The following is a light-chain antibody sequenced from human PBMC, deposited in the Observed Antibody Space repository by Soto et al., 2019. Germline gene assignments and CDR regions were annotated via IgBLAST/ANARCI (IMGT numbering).Light chain of an antibody. Sequence: EIVLTQSPATLSVSAWEGDNVXGGTIQSVSNDFLAWYQQKPGQAPRLLIYGASTRATDIPDRFSGSGSGADFTLSISRLEPEDFAVYYCQQYGSSPPRTFGQGTKVDIK. CDR1: QSVSNDF. J-gene: IGKJ1*01. CDR2: GAS. V-gene: IGKV3-20*01. CDR3: QQYGSSPPRT.